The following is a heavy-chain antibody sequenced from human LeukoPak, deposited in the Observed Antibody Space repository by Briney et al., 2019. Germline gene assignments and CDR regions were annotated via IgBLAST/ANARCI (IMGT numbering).Heavy chain of an antibody. CDR1: GFTFIGYA. CDR2: ISGSGGST. V-gene: IGHV3-23*01. Sequence: PGGSLRLSCAASGFTFIGYAMSWVRQAPGKGLEWVSTISGSGGSTYYADSVKGRFTISRDNSKNTLYLQMISLRAEDTAVYYCAKGIGLANDAFDIWGQGTMVIVSS. CDR3: AKGIGLANDAFDI. J-gene: IGHJ3*02. D-gene: IGHD1-26*01.